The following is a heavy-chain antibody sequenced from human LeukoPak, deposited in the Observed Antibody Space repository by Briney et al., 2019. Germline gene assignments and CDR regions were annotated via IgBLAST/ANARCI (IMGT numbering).Heavy chain of an antibody. D-gene: IGHD3-22*01. CDR3: AKGETYYYDSSGYGFDY. V-gene: IGHV3-7*01. CDR2: IKEDGSEK. J-gene: IGHJ4*02. Sequence: GGSLRLSCVASGFTFSNYWMSWVRQAPGKGLECVANIKEDGSEKYYVDSVKGRFTISRDNTKNTLYLQLNSLRAEDTAVYYCAKGETYYYDSSGYGFDYWGQGTLVTVSS. CDR1: GFTFSNYW.